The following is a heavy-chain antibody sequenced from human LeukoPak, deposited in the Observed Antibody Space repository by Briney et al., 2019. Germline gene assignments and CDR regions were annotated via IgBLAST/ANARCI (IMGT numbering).Heavy chain of an antibody. CDR2: INPSGGST. CDR1: GCTFTSYY. D-gene: IGHD6-13*01. V-gene: IGHV1-46*01. Sequence: ASVKVSCKASGCTFTSYYMHWVRQAPGQGLEWMGIINPSGGSTSYAQKFQGRVTMTRDTSTSTVYMELSSLRSEDTAVFYCARGDVQQDWFDPWGQGTLATVSS. CDR3: ARGDVQQDWFDP. J-gene: IGHJ5*02.